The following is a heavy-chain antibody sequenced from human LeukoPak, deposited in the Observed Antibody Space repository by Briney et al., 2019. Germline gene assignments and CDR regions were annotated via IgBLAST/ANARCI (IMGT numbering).Heavy chain of an antibody. D-gene: IGHD2-2*01. Sequence: SETLSLTCTVSGGSISSSSYYWGWIRQPPGRGLEWIGSIYYSGSTYYNPFLKSRVTISVDTSKNQFSLKLSSVTAADTAVYYCASQLAFVVVPAAIPWFGPWGQGTLVTVSS. CDR3: ASQLAFVVVPAAIPWFGP. CDR1: GGSISSSSYY. J-gene: IGHJ5*02. V-gene: IGHV4-39*01. CDR2: IYYSGST.